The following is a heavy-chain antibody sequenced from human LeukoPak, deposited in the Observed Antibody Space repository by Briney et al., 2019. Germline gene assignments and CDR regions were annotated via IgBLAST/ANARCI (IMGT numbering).Heavy chain of an antibody. CDR2: VYYTGST. D-gene: IGHD4-11*01. V-gene: IGHV4-59*08. J-gene: IGHJ3*02. CDR1: GASISTQY. Sequence: SETLSLTCTVSGASISTQYWTWIRQPPGKGLEWIGNVYYTGSTNYNPSLKSRVSISVDTSKNQFSLKLTSVTAADTAVYYCATSLGSKNAFHIWGQGTMVTVSS. CDR3: ATSLGSKNAFHI.